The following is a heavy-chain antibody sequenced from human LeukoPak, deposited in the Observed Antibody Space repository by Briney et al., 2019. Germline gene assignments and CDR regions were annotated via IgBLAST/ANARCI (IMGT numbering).Heavy chain of an antibody. V-gene: IGHV3-23*01. CDR2: ISDSGDFT. Sequence: TGGSLRLSCAASGFTFSSYAMNWVRQAPGKGLEWVSSISDSGDFTYYADSVKGRFTISRDNSKNTLFVQMSSLRAEDTAVYYCAKGSRQFSRDKAGPIDYWGQGTLVTVSS. CDR1: GFTFSSYA. J-gene: IGHJ4*02. D-gene: IGHD6-19*01. CDR3: AKGSRQFSRDKAGPIDY.